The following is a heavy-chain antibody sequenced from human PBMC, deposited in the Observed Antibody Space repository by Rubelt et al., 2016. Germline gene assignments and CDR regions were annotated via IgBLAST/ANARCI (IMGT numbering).Heavy chain of an antibody. J-gene: IGHJ3*02. CDR2: INPSGGST. V-gene: IGHV1-46*01. Sequence: QVQLVQSGAEVKKPGASVKVSCKASGYTFTSYYMHWVRQAPGQGLEWMGIINPSGGSTTYAQKFQGWLTMTRDTSISTAYMELSRLRSDDTAVYYCARGSWFRGAFDIWGQGTMVTVSS. D-gene: IGHD6-13*01. CDR3: ARGSWFRGAFDI. CDR1: GYTFTSYY.